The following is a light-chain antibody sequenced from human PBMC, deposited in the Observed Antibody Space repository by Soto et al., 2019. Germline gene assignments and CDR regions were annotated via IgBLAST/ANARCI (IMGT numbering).Light chain of an antibody. CDR1: QSLLRDGINS. CDR3: MQGLQSPPT. CDR2: FGS. V-gene: IGKV2-28*01. J-gene: IGKJ4*01. Sequence: IVMTQSPLSLPVTPGEPASISCRSSQSLLRDGINSLAWYLQRPGHSPQLLIYFGSNRASGVPNRFSGRGSGTDFTLKISRVEAEDVGVYYCMQGLQSPPTFGGGTKVEIK.